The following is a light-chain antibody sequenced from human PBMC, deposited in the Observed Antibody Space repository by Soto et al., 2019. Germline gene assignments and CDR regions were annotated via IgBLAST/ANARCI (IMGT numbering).Light chain of an antibody. Sequence: DIVMTQSPDSLAVSLGERATIDCKSSQSLLSGADNKNYLAWFRQKPGQPPKLLIHSTSTREYGVPVRVTGGGSGTDFTLTISSLQAEDVAVYYCQQYYGRPITFGQVTRLEMK. V-gene: IGKV4-1*01. CDR2: STS. CDR1: QSLLSGADNKNY. J-gene: IGKJ5*01. CDR3: QQYYGRPIT.